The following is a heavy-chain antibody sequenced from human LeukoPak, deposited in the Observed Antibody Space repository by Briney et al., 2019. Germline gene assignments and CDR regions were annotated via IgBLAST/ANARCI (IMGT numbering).Heavy chain of an antibody. CDR2: IYYSGST. Sequence: SETLSLTCTVSGGSISSSDYYWGWTRKPPGKGLEWIGNIYYSGSTYYNPSLKSRTTISVDTSKNEFSLKLSSVTAADTAVYYCARRVFASGRQDYWGQGTLVTVSS. J-gene: IGHJ4*02. D-gene: IGHD3-10*01. V-gene: IGHV4-39*01. CDR1: GGSISSSDYY. CDR3: ARRVFASGRQDY.